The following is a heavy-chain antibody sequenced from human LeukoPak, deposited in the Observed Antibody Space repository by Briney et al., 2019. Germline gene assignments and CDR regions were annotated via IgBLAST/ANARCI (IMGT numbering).Heavy chain of an antibody. Sequence: GASVKVSCKASGYTFINYAIHWVRQAPGQRLEWMGWINAYNGDTEYSQKFQGRVTITRDTSASTAYMELSTLRSEDTAVYYCARGSSSDWPLEYWGQGILVTVSS. D-gene: IGHD6-19*01. V-gene: IGHV1-3*01. CDR3: ARGSSSDWPLEY. CDR2: INAYNGDT. CDR1: GYTFINYA. J-gene: IGHJ4*02.